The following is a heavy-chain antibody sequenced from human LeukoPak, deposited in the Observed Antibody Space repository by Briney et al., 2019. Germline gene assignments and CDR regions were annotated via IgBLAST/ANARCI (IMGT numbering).Heavy chain of an antibody. CDR3: ARVGVGRRKYYFDY. CDR1: GYTFTSYD. D-gene: IGHD1-14*01. J-gene: IGHJ4*02. CDR2: MNPNSGNT. Sequence: ASVKVSCKASGYTFTSYDIDWVRQATGQGLEWMGWMNPNSGNTGYAQKFQGRVTMTRNTSISTAYMELSSLRSEDTAVYYCARVGVGRRKYYFDYWGQGTLVAVSS. V-gene: IGHV1-8*01.